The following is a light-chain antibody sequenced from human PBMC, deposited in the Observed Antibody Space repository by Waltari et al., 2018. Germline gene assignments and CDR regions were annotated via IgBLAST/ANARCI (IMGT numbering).Light chain of an antibody. Sequence: QAVVTQEPSLTVSPGGTVTLTCGSSTGAVTSGHYPHWFQQKPGQAPRTLIYATTTKPSWPPARFSGALRGGKAALTLSGAQPEDEAEYYCLLAYSGARVFGGGTKLTVL. CDR1: TGAVTSGHY. CDR2: ATT. CDR3: LLAYSGARV. J-gene: IGLJ2*01. V-gene: IGLV7-46*01.